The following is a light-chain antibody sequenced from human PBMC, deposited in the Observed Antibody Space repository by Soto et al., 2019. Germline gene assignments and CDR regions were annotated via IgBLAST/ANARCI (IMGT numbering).Light chain of an antibody. CDR1: SSDVGGYNY. CDR3: CSYAGSYPVV. Sequence: QSVLTQPRSVSGSPGQSVTISCTRTSSDVGGYNYVSWYQQHPGKAPKLMIYDVSKRPSGVPDRFSGSKSGNTASLTISGLQAEDEADYYCCSYAGSYPVVFGGGTKVTVL. J-gene: IGLJ2*01. V-gene: IGLV2-11*01. CDR2: DVS.